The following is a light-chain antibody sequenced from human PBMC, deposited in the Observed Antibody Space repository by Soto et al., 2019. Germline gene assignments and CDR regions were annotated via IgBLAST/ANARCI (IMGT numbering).Light chain of an antibody. CDR3: QSYDSSLSGSYV. J-gene: IGLJ1*01. V-gene: IGLV1-40*01. CDR2: ANI. CDR1: SSNIGAGYD. Sequence: QSVLTQPPSVSGAPGQRVTISCTGSSSNIGAGYDVHWYQQRPGTAPKLLIYANINRPSGVPDRFSGSKSGTSASLAITGLQAEDEGDYYCQSYDSSLSGSYVFGTGTKLTVL.